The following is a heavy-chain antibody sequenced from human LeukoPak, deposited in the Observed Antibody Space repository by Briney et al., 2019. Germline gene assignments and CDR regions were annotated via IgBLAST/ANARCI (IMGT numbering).Heavy chain of an antibody. Sequence: PGGSRRLSCAASGFTFSSYSMNWVRQAPGKGLEWVSYISSSSSTIYYANSVKGRFTISRDNAKNSLYLQMNSLRAEDTAVYYCARIYDSSGLYYYGRDVWGQGATVTVSS. CDR1: GFTFSSYS. CDR2: ISSSSSTI. V-gene: IGHV3-48*04. D-gene: IGHD3-22*01. J-gene: IGHJ6*02. CDR3: ARIYDSSGLYYYGRDV.